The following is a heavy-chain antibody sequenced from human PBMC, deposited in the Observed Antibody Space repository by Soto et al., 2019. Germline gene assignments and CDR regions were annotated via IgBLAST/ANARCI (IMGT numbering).Heavy chain of an antibody. Sequence: QVQLVQSGAEVKKPGASVKVSCKASGYIFSNYLLHWVRQAPGQRLEWMGWINAGNGDTKYSQKFQGGVTFTRDTSASTVYMELSSLRSEDTAVYYCASPSYGSGKFYWGQGTLVTVSS. D-gene: IGHD3-10*01. V-gene: IGHV1-3*01. CDR3: ASPSYGSGKFY. CDR2: INAGNGDT. CDR1: GYIFSNYL. J-gene: IGHJ4*02.